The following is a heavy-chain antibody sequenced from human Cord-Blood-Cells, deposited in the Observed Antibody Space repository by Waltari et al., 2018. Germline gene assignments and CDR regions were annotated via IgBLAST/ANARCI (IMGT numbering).Heavy chain of an antibody. CDR1: GGSISSGGYS. D-gene: IGHD6-19*01. CDR3: ARLGSYSSGWFPFDY. V-gene: IGHV4-30-2*01. J-gene: IGHJ4*02. CDR2: IYHSGST. Sequence: QLQLQESGSGLVKPSQTLSLTCAVSGGSISSGGYSWSCILPPPGKGLEWIGYIYHSGSTYYNPSLKSRVTISVDRSKNQFSLKLSSVTAADTAVYYCARLGSYSSGWFPFDYWGQGTLVTVSS.